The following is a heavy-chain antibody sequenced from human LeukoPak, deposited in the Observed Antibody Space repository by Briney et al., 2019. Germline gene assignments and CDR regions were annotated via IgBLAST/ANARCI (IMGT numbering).Heavy chain of an antibody. CDR2: INPNSGGT. CDR1: GYTFTGYY. CDR3: ARSRRDYDFWSGYEFDY. Sequence: ASVKVSCKASGYTFTGYYMHWVRQAPGQGLEWMGWINPNSGGTNYAQKFQGRVTTTRDTSISTAYMELSRLRSDDTAVYYCARSRRDYDFWSGYEFDYWGQGTLVTVSS. J-gene: IGHJ4*02. V-gene: IGHV1-2*02. D-gene: IGHD3-3*01.